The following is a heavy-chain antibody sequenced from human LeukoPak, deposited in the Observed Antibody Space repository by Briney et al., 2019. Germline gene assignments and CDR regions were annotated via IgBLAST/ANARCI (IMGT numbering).Heavy chain of an antibody. J-gene: IGHJ5*02. V-gene: IGHV3-23*01. D-gene: IGHD3-10*01. CDR1: GFNFSSYA. CDR2: ISGSGGST. Sequence: GGSLRLSCAASGFNFSSYAMSWVRQAPGKGLEWVSAISGSGGSTYYADSVKGRFTISRDNSKNTLYLQMNSLRAEDTAVYYCASLGITMVRGVSTFDPWGQGTLVTVSS. CDR3: ASLGITMVRGVSTFDP.